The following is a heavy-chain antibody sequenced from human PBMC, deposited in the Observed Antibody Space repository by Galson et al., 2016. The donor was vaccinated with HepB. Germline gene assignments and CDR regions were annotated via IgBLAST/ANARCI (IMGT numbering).Heavy chain of an antibody. CDR1: GLIFSDHW. Sequence: SLRLSCAASGLIFSDHWMSWVRQAPGKGLEWVANIKPDGNDKYYVDSVKGRFSISRDNAKNSLFLQMDSLRAEDTAVYYCARDVGYAWGQGTLVTVSS. CDR3: ARDVGYA. CDR2: IKPDGNDK. J-gene: IGHJ4*02. V-gene: IGHV3-7*04. D-gene: IGHD2-2*01.